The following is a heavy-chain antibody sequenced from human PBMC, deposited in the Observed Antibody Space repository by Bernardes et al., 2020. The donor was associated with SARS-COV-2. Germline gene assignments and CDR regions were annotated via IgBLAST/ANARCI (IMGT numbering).Heavy chain of an antibody. J-gene: IGHJ5*02. D-gene: IGHD3-22*01. CDR3: ARVLRATDSSGYYNNWFDP. CDR2: IYGDGST. V-gene: IGHV3-66*02. Sequence: VGSLTRSCVASGFTVSNNYVNWVRQAPGKGLEWVSVIYGDGSTYYADSVKGRFTVSSDNSKNTLFLQMNSLRPDDTAVYYCARVLRATDSSGYYNNWFDPWGQGTLVTVSS. CDR1: GFTVSNNY.